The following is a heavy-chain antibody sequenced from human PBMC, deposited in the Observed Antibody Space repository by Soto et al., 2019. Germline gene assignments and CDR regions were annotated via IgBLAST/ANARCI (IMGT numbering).Heavy chain of an antibody. D-gene: IGHD1-20*01. J-gene: IGHJ4*02. CDR2: INHSGST. V-gene: IGHV4-34*01. CDR1: GGSFSGYY. Sequence: QVQLQQWGAGLLKPSETLSLTCAVYGGSFSGYYWHWIRQPPGKGLEWIGEINHSGSTNYNPSLKSRVTISADTSKNQVSLKLSSVTAADKAVYYCSTGNWRSRYWDQGTLVTVSS. CDR3: STGNWRSRY.